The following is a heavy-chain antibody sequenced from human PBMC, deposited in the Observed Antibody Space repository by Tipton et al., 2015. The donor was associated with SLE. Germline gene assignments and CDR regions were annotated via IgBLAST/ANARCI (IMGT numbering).Heavy chain of an antibody. J-gene: IGHJ4*02. Sequence: QLVQSGAEVKKPGSSVKVSCKASGGTFSSYTISWVRQAPGQGLEWMGRIIPILGIANYAQKFQDRVTITRDRSMSTAYMELRSLRSDDTAVYYCAREAFRVAGLFDYWGQGTLVTVSS. CDR3: AREAFRVAGLFDY. V-gene: IGHV1-69*09. D-gene: IGHD6-19*01. CDR2: IIPILGIA. CDR1: GGTFSSYT.